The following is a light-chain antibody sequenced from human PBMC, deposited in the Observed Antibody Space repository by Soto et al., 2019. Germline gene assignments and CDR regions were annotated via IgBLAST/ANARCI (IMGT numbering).Light chain of an antibody. CDR1: SSDVGDYNY. Sequence: QSALTQPASVSGSPGQSITLSCTGTSSDVGDYNYVSWYQQHPGKAPKLMIYDVSNRPSGVSNRFSGSKSGNTASLTISGLQAEDEADYYCSSYTSSNTCVFGTGTKVTVL. CDR3: SSYTSSNTCV. CDR2: DVS. J-gene: IGLJ1*01. V-gene: IGLV2-14*01.